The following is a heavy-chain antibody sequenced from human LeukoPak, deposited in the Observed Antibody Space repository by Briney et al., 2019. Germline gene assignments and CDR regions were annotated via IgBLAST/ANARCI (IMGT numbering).Heavy chain of an antibody. V-gene: IGHV4-59*01. Sequence: SETLSLTCTVSGASISGYYWSWIRQPPGKGLEWIGSISYSGSTNYKPSLKSRVTISVDTSKNQFSLKLTSVTAADTAVYYCASSSDYYFSVDFWGQGALVTVSS. CDR3: ASSSDYYFSVDF. D-gene: IGHD3-22*01. J-gene: IGHJ4*02. CDR2: ISYSGST. CDR1: GASISGYY.